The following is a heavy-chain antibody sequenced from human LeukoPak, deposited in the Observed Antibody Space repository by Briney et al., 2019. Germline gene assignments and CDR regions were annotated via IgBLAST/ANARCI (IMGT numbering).Heavy chain of an antibody. D-gene: IGHD3-10*01. CDR1: GFTFRSYW. CDR3: ARHNYGYDY. Sequence: GSLRLSCAASGFTFRSYWMLWVRQAPGKGLVWVSHIHSDGSSTSYADSVQGRFAISRDNAKNTLYLQMNSLRAEDTAVYYCARHNYGYDYWGQGTLVTVSS. CDR2: IHSDGSST. J-gene: IGHJ4*02. V-gene: IGHV3-74*01.